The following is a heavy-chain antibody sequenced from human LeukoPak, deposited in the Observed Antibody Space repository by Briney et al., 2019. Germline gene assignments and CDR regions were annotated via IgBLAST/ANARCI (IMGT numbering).Heavy chain of an antibody. J-gene: IGHJ4*02. V-gene: IGHV3-30-3*01. Sequence: GGSLRLSCAASGFTFSSYAMHWVRQAPGKGLEWVAVISYDGSNKYYADSVKGRFTISRDNSKNTLYLQMNSLRAEDTAVYYCARDSYSFGRLDYWGQGILVTVSS. CDR1: GFTFSSYA. D-gene: IGHD5-18*01. CDR3: ARDSYSFGRLDY. CDR2: ISYDGSNK.